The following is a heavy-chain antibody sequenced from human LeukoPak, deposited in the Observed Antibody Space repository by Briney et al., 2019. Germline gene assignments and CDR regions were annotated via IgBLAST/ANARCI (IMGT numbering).Heavy chain of an antibody. J-gene: IGHJ4*02. CDR1: GGTFSSYA. V-gene: IGHV1-69*01. D-gene: IGHD3-10*01. Sequence: GSSVKVSCKASGGTFSSYAISWVRQAPGQGLEWMGGIIPIFGTANYAQKFQGRATITADESTSTAYMELSSLRSEDTAVYYCARDQSYGSGSYSDYWGQGTLVTVSS. CDR3: ARDQSYGSGSYSDY. CDR2: IIPIFGTA.